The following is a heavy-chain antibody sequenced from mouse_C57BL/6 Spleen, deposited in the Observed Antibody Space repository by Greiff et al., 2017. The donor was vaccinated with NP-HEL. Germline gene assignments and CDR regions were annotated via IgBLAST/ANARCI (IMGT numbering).Heavy chain of an antibody. CDR3: ANVNWDVYWYFDV. CDR2: ISSGSSTI. CDR1: GFTFSDYG. D-gene: IGHD4-1*01. J-gene: IGHJ1*03. Sequence: EVKLKESGGGLVKPGGSLKLSCAASGFTFSDYGMHWVRQAPEKGLEWVAYISSGSSTIYYADTVKGRFTISRDNAKNTLFLQMTSLRSEDTAMYYCANVNWDVYWYFDVWGTGTTVTVSS. V-gene: IGHV5-17*01.